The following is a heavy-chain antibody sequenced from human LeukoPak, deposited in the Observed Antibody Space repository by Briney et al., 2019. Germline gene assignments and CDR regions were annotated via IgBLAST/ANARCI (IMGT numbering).Heavy chain of an antibody. V-gene: IGHV3-48*03. CDR2: ISRSGSTI. CDR3: ASSSSGWYSGWFDP. D-gene: IGHD6-19*01. J-gene: IGHJ5*02. Sequence: AGSLRPSCAASRFASSSYEMNWVRQAPGKWLEWVSYISRSGSTIYYAGSVKGRCTISRDKAKNSLYLQMNSLRAEDTAAYYCASSSSGWYSGWFDPWGQGTLVTVSS. CDR1: RFASSSYE.